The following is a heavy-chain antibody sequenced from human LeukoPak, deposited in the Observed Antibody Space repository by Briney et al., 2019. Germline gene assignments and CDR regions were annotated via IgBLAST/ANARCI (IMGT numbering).Heavy chain of an antibody. CDR1: GGSISSGSYY. CDR2: IYTSGST. V-gene: IGHV4-61*02. D-gene: IGHD3-3*01. CDR3: ARYYYDLDYYYGMGV. Sequence: TLSLTCTVSGGSISSGSYYWSWIRQPAGQGLEWIGRIYTSGSTNYNPSLKSRVTISVDTSKNQFSLKLSSVTAADTAVYYCARYYYDLDYYYGMGVWGQGTTVTVSS. J-gene: IGHJ6*02.